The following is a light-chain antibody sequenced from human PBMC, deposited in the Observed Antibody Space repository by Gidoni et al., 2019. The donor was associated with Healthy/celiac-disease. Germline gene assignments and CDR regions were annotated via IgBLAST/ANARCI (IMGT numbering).Light chain of an antibody. CDR1: KLGDKY. Sequence: SYDLTQPLSVSVSSGQPASLTCSGDKLGDKYACWYQQKPGQSPVLVIYQDSKRPSGIPERFSGSNSGNTATLTISGTQAMDEADYYCQAWDSSLVVFGGGTKLTVL. CDR3: QAWDSSLVV. V-gene: IGLV3-1*01. CDR2: QDS. J-gene: IGLJ2*01.